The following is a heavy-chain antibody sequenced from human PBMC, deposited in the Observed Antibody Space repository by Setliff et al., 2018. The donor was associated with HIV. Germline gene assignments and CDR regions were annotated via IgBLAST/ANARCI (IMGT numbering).Heavy chain of an antibody. J-gene: IGHJ1*01. CDR1: GFTFSGYG. CDR3: ARDRAPNYYDSSAYPFAEYFQH. D-gene: IGHD3-22*01. Sequence: GGSLRLSCAASGFTFSGYGMHWVRQAPGRGLEWVAFIWSDGSNKYYADSVKGRFTISRDNSKNTLYLQMNSLRAEDTAVYYCARDRAPNYYDSSAYPFAEYFQHWGQGTLVTVSS. CDR2: IWSDGSNK. V-gene: IGHV3-33*01.